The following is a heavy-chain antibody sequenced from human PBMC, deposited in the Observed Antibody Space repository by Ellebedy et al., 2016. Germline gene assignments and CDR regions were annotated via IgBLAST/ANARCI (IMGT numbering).Heavy chain of an antibody. Sequence: GESLKISCAASGFTFSSYAMIWVRQAPGKGLEWVSTISGSGGSTYYADSVKGRFTISRDNSKNTLYLQMNSLRAEDTAVYYCAKGGAYYDILTGYPYWGQGTLVTVSS. D-gene: IGHD3-9*01. V-gene: IGHV3-23*01. CDR1: GFTFSSYA. CDR3: AKGGAYYDILTGYPY. CDR2: ISGSGGST. J-gene: IGHJ4*02.